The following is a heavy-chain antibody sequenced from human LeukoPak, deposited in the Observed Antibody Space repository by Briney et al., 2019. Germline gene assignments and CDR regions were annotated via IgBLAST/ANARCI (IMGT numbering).Heavy chain of an antibody. V-gene: IGHV3-21*01. CDR2: ISSSSSYI. CDR3: ARGGDSSGYLWD. D-gene: IGHD3-22*01. CDR1: GFTFSSYS. J-gene: IGHJ4*02. Sequence: GSLRLSCAASGFTFSSYSMNWVRQAPGKGLEWVSSISSSSSYIYYADSVKGRFTISRDNAKNSLYLQMNSLRAEDTAVYYCARGGDSSGYLWDWGQGTLVTVSS.